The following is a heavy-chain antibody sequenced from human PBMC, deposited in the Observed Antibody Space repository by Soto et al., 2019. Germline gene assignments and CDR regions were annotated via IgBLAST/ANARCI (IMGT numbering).Heavy chain of an antibody. Sequence: ASVKGSFKGSGYTFTSYGISWVRQAPGQGLEWMGWISAYNGNTNYAQKLQGRVTMTTDTSTSTAYMELRSLRSDDTAVYYCARLGYCSSTSCSTQIGYYYYGMDVWGQGTTVTVSS. CDR2: ISAYNGNT. V-gene: IGHV1-18*01. CDR3: ARLGYCSSTSCSTQIGYYYYGMDV. D-gene: IGHD2-2*01. J-gene: IGHJ6*02. CDR1: GYTFTSYG.